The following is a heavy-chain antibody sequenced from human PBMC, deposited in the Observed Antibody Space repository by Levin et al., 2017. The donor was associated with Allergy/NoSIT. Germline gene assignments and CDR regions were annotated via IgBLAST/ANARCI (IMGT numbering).Heavy chain of an antibody. D-gene: IGHD3-10*02. CDR3: AAPDLFSDAFDI. CDR1: GFTFTSSA. CDR2: IVVGSGNT. V-gene: IGHV1-58*01. Sequence: SVKVSCKASGFTFTSSAVQWVRQARGQRLEWIGWIVVGSGNTNYAQKFQERVTITRDMSTSTAYMELSSLRSEDTAVYYCAAPDLFSDAFDIWGQGTMVTVSS. J-gene: IGHJ3*02.